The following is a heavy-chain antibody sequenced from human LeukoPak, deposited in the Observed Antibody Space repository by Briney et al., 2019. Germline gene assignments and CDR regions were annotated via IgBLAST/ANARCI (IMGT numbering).Heavy chain of an antibody. CDR3: ALQRTLWQQLLDY. D-gene: IGHD6-13*01. CDR1: GFTFSHYA. Sequence: GGSLRLSCAASGFTFSHYAMTWVRQAPGKGLEWVSTISGSGDSTYYADSLKGRFTISRDNSKNTLYLQMNSLRAEDTAVYFCALQRTLWQQLLDYWGQGALVTVSS. CDR2: ISGSGDST. J-gene: IGHJ4*02. V-gene: IGHV3-23*01.